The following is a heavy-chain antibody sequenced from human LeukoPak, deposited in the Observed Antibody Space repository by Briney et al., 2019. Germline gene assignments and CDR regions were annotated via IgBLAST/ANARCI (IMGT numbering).Heavy chain of an antibody. D-gene: IGHD2-2*01. CDR3: ARGFIVVPAAMFDY. CDR1: GGSYSGYY. Sequence: PSETLTLTCAVYGGSYSGYYWSGFRQPPGKGLEWIGEINQSGSTNYNPSLKSRVTISVDTSKNQFSLKLSSVTAADTAVYYCARGFIVVPAAMFDYWGEGTLVTVSS. J-gene: IGHJ4*02. V-gene: IGHV4-34*01. CDR2: INQSGST.